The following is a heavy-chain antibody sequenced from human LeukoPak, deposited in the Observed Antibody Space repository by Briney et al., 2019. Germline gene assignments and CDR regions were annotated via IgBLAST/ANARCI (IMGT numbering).Heavy chain of an antibody. CDR2: FDPVDGET. Sequence: ASVKVSCKVSGYTLTGLSMHWVRQAPGKGLEWMGGFDPVDGETIYAQKFQGRVTMTEDTSTDTAYMELSSLRSEDTAVYYCATDRGRLITFGGVMSNWGQGTLVTVSS. V-gene: IGHV1-24*01. CDR3: ATDRGRLITFGGVMSN. CDR1: GYTLTGLS. J-gene: IGHJ4*02. D-gene: IGHD3-16*01.